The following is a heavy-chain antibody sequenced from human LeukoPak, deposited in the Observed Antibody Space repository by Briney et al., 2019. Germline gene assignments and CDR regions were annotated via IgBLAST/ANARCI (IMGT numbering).Heavy chain of an antibody. CDR3: AKGTSWFGED. D-gene: IGHD3-10*01. J-gene: IGHJ4*02. Sequence: PGGSLRLSCAASGFTFSTYAMTWVRQAPGKGLEWVAAVTSDGRWTNYADSVKGRLTVSRDNSKDTLFMQMSSLRAEDTAVYYCAKGTSWFGEDWGLGTLVTVSS. CDR1: GFTFSTYA. V-gene: IGHV3-23*01. CDR2: VTSDGRWT.